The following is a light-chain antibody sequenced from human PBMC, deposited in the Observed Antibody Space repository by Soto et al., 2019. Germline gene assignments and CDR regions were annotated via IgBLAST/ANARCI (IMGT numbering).Light chain of an antibody. Sequence: EIVLTQSPATLSLSPGERATLSCRASQSIGTYLAWYQQKPGWAPRLLIYDASTRATGIPARFSGGGSGTDFTLTISSLAPEDFAVYYCQQRNPLTFGGGTKVEIK. CDR1: QSIGTY. V-gene: IGKV3-11*01. CDR2: DAS. J-gene: IGKJ4*01. CDR3: QQRNPLT.